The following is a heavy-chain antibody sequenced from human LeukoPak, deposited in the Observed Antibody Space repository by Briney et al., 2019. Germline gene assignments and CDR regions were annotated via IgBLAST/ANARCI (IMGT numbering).Heavy chain of an antibody. CDR3: ARDLGQYYDTSDNWFDP. CDR1: GFTFSNYW. Sequence: QTGGSLRLSCAASGFTFSNYWMHWVRQAPGKGLVWVSRISSDGINTSYADSVKGRFTISRDNAKNTLNLQMNSLRAEDTAVYYCARDLGQYYDTSDNWFDPWGQGTLVTVSS. CDR2: ISSDGINT. V-gene: IGHV3-74*01. J-gene: IGHJ5*02. D-gene: IGHD3-22*01.